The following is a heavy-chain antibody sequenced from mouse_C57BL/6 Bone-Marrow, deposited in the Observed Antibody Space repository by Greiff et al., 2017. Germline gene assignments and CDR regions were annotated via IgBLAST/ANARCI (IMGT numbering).Heavy chain of an antibody. D-gene: IGHD2-1*01. V-gene: IGHV5-6*01. CDR2: ISSGGSYT. CDR3: VRHGNSAWFAY. CDR1: GFTFSSYG. J-gene: IGHJ3*01. Sequence: EVKLVESGGDLVKPGGSLKLSCAASGFTFSSYGMSWVRQTPDKRLEWVATISSGGSYTYYPDSVKGRFTISRDNAKHTLYRQMSSQKSEETAIYYYVRHGNSAWFAYWGQGTLVTVSA.